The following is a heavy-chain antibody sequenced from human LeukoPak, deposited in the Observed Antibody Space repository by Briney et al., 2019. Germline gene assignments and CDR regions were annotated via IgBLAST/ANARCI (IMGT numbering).Heavy chain of an antibody. CDR3: ARFRDYKEAFDM. D-gene: IGHD3-10*01. CDR1: GGSISNYY. Sequence: SETLSLTCTVSGGSISNYYWSWIREPAGKGLEWIGRIYISGSTSGSTDYNSSLESRVTMSVDTSRNQFSLKVNSVTAADTAVYYCARFRDYKEAFDMWGQGTMVTVSS. CDR2: IYISGSTSGST. J-gene: IGHJ3*02. V-gene: IGHV4-4*07.